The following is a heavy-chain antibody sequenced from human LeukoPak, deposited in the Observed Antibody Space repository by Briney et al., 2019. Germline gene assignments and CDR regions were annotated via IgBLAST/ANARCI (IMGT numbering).Heavy chain of an antibody. Sequence: PGGSLRLSCAASGFTFSSYGMHWVRQAPGKGLEWVAFIRYDGSNKYYADSVKGRLTISRDNSKNTLYLQMNSLRAEDTAVYYCAKDTVLLWFGELFTLDYWGQGTLVTVSS. CDR2: IRYDGSNK. D-gene: IGHD3-10*01. J-gene: IGHJ4*02. V-gene: IGHV3-30*02. CDR3: AKDTVLLWFGELFTLDY. CDR1: GFTFSSYG.